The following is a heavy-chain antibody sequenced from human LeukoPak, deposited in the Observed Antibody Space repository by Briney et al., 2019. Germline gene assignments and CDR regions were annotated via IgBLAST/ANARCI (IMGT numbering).Heavy chain of an antibody. Sequence: GASVKVSCKASGYRFTTDMYTIHWLRQAPGHRLEWMGWINAGNGNTKYSQKFQGRVTITGDTSARTVYMEVSSLVSEDTAVCYCARDSDSSGWSWVYWGQGTLVTVSS. D-gene: IGHD6-19*01. CDR1: GYRFTTDMYT. CDR2: INAGNGNT. J-gene: IGHJ4*02. V-gene: IGHV1-3*01. CDR3: ARDSDSSGWSWVY.